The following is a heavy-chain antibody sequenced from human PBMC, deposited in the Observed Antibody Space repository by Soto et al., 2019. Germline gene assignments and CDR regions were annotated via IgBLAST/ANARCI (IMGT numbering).Heavy chain of an antibody. V-gene: IGHV5-51*01. J-gene: IGHJ6*02. CDR2: IDPGDSES. Sequence: LGESLKISCKGSGYNFASYYIAWVRQMPGKGLEWMGIIDPGDSESKYTPSFQGQVIFSVDKSSSTAYLQWSSLKASDTAMYYCARRGMDVWGQGTTVTVSS. CDR1: GYNFASYY. CDR3: ARRGMDV.